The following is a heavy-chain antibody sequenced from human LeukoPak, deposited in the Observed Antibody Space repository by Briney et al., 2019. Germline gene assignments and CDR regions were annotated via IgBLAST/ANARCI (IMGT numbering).Heavy chain of an antibody. J-gene: IGHJ6*03. V-gene: IGHV3-43D*03. D-gene: IGHD2/OR15-2a*01. Sequence: GGSLRLSCAASGFTFDDYAMHCVRQASGKGLKWVSHITWDGGSTHYADSVEGRFTISSDNRENSLYLQMNSLRPEDTALYYCAKDRAARGRGNYFYMDVWGKGTTVTVSS. CDR1: GFTFDDYA. CDR3: AKDRAARGRGNYFYMDV. CDR2: ITWDGGST.